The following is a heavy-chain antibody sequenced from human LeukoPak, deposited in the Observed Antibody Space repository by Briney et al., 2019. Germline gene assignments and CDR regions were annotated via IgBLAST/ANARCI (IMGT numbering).Heavy chain of an antibody. CDR1: GGSISSYY. D-gene: IGHD4-17*01. CDR2: IYYSGST. CDR3: ARVPYGDYEDAFDI. V-gene: IGHV4-59*01. Sequence: SETLSLTSTVSGGSISSYYWSWIRQPPGKGLEWIGYIYYSGSTNYNPSLKSRVTISVDTSKNQFSLKLSSVTAADTAVYYCARVPYGDYEDAFDIWGQGTMVTVSS. J-gene: IGHJ3*02.